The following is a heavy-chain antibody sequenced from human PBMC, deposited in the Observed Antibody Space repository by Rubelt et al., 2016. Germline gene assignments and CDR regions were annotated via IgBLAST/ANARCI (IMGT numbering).Heavy chain of an antibody. CDR1: GGSISSYY. Sequence: QVQLQESGPGLVKPSETLSLTCTVSGGSISSYYWSWIRQPPGKGLEWIGSIYYSGSTYYNPSLKSRVTISVDTSKNQFSLKLSSVTAAETAVYYCARGLRFGDYWGQGTLVTVSS. CDR2: IYYSGST. D-gene: IGHD5-12*01. V-gene: IGHV4-59*12. J-gene: IGHJ4*02. CDR3: ARGLRFGDY.